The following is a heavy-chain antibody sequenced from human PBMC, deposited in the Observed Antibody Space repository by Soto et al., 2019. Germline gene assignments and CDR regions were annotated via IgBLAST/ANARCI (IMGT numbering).Heavy chain of an antibody. V-gene: IGHV3-74*01. Sequence: GGSLRLSCVASEFTFSKYWMHWVRQAPGKGLVWVSRINMDGTKTAYADSVKGRFTVSRDNANNTLYLQMNSLGVEDTAVYYCARDYYYDSRSSSVNWFDPWGQGTLVTAPQ. CDR3: ARDYYYDSRSSSVNWFDP. CDR2: INMDGTKT. J-gene: IGHJ5*02. CDR1: EFTFSKYW. D-gene: IGHD3-22*01.